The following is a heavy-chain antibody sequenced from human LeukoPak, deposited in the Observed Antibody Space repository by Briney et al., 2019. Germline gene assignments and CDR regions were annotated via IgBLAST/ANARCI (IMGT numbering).Heavy chain of an antibody. V-gene: IGHV4-4*07. D-gene: IGHD3-3*01. J-gene: IGHJ6*03. Sequence: SETLSLTCTVSGGSISSYYWSWIRQPAGKGLEWIGRIYTSGSTNYNPSLKSRVTMSVDTSKNQFSLKLSSVTAADTAVYYCARDVLRFLEEGYYYYYYMDVWGKGTTVTVSS. CDR1: GGSISSYY. CDR3: ARDVLRFLEEGYYYYYYMDV. CDR2: IYTSGST.